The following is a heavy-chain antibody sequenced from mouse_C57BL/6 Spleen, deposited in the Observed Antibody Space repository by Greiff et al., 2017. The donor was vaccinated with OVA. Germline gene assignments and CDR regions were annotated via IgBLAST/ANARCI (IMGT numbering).Heavy chain of an antibody. CDR3: ASRGYDYDGYAMDY. J-gene: IGHJ4*01. D-gene: IGHD2-4*01. CDR1: GYAFSSSW. CDR2: IYPGDGDT. Sequence: QAQLQQSGPELVKPGASVKISCKASGYAFSSSWMNWVKQRPGKGLEWIGRIYPGDGDTNYNGKFKGKATLTADKSSSTAYMQLSSLTSEDSAVYFCASRGYDYDGYAMDYWGQGTSVTVSS. V-gene: IGHV1-82*01.